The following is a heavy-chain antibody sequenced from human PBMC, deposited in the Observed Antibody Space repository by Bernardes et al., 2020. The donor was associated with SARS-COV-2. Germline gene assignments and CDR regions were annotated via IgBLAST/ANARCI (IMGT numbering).Heavy chain of an antibody. CDR2: IYSSGTT. V-gene: IGHV4-59*08. Sequence: SETLSLTCAVSGGSISNYYWSWIRQPPGKGLEWMGYIYSSGTTNYNPSLNSRVTISLDASKNQFSLKLRSVTAADTAVYYCARLLRGYSYAQEGLDYWGQGTLVTVSS. J-gene: IGHJ4*02. D-gene: IGHD5-18*01. CDR3: ARLLRGYSYAQEGLDY. CDR1: GGSISNYY.